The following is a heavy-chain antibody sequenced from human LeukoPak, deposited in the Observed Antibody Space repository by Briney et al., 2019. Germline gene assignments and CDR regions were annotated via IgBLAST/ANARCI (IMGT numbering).Heavy chain of an antibody. CDR1: GYTFTGYY. CDR3: ARDRGYCSSTSCYGNYLDY. J-gene: IGHJ4*02. Sequence: ASVKVSYKASGYTFTGYYMHWVRQAPGQGLEWMGWINPNSGGTNYAQKFQGRVTMTRDTSISTAYMELSRLRSDDTAVYYCARDRGYCSSTSCYGNYLDYWGQGTLVTVSS. CDR2: INPNSGGT. D-gene: IGHD2-2*01. V-gene: IGHV1-2*02.